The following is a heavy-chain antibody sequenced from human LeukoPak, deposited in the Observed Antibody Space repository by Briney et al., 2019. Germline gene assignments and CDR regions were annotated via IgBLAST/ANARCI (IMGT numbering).Heavy chain of an antibody. V-gene: IGHV1-2*04. CDR2: INPNSGGT. J-gene: IGHJ4*02. CDR1: GYTFISYG. CDR3: ARGAPRWLQWRYFDY. D-gene: IGHD5-24*01. Sequence: GASVKVSCKASGYTFISYGISWVRQAPGQGLEWMGWINPNSGGTNYAQKFQGWVTMTRDTSISTAYMELSRLRSDDTAVYYCARGAPRWLQWRYFDYWGQGTLVTVSS.